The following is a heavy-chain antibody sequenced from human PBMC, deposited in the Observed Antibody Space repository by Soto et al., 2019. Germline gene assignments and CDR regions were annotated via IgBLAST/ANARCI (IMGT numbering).Heavy chain of an antibody. V-gene: IGHV1-69*01. Sequence: QVQLVQSGAEVKKPGSSVKVSCKASGGIFSTYAISWLRRAPGQGLAWMGGIIPIFGTPNYAQRFQGRVTITAAESTSTAYMELSRLRSEDTAVYYCARDRDDYGSGNYYNRIDFWGQGTLVTVSS. CDR3: ARDRDDYGSGNYYNRIDF. CDR2: IIPIFGTP. D-gene: IGHD3-10*01. J-gene: IGHJ4*02. CDR1: GGIFSTYA.